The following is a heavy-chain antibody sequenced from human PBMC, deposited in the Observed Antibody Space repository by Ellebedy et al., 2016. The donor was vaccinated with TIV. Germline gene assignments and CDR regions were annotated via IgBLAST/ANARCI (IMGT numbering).Heavy chain of an antibody. D-gene: IGHD3-10*01. Sequence: GESLKISCATSGFTFSGSGMHWVRQAPGRGLEWVAFIPNHGIDTWYADSVKGRFTISRDNSKNTLYLQMNSLRAEDTAVYYCARGRSFNWGQGTLVTVSS. CDR2: IPNHGIDT. CDR3: ARGRSFN. J-gene: IGHJ4*02. V-gene: IGHV3-30*02. CDR1: GFTFSGSG.